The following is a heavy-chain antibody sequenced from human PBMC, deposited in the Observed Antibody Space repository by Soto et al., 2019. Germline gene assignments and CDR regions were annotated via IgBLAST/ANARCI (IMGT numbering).Heavy chain of an antibody. CDR3: ASPLRASYTIFGVWEGFDY. J-gene: IGHJ4*02. CDR1: GGSISSSSYY. V-gene: IGHV4-39*01. CDR2: IYYSGST. Sequence: QLQLQESGPGLVKPSETLSLTCTVSGGSISSSSYYWGWIRQPPGTGLEWIGSIYYSGSTYYNPSLKSRVTISVDTSKHQFALKRSSVTAADTAVYYCASPLRASYTIFGVWEGFDYWGQGTLVTVSS. D-gene: IGHD3-3*01.